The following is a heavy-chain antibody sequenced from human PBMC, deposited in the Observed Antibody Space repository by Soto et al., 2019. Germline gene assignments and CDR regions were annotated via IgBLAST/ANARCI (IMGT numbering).Heavy chain of an antibody. J-gene: IGHJ6*02. D-gene: IGHD3-9*01. CDR3: ARFKSDILTGYYYGMDV. V-gene: IGHV1-2*04. Sequence: ASVKVSCKASGYTFTGYYMHWVRQAPGQGLEWMGWINPNSGGTNYAQKFQGWVTMTRDTSISTAYMELSRLRSDDTAVYYCARFKSDILTGYYYGMDVWGQGTTVTVSS. CDR1: GYTFTGYY. CDR2: INPNSGGT.